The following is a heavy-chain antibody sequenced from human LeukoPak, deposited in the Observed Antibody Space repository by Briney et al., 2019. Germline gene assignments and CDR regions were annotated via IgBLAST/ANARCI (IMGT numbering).Heavy chain of an antibody. CDR2: IKSDGITI. Sequence: GGSLRLSCAASGFTFSNYMMHWVRQAPGRGLVWVSRIKSDGITITYADSVRGRFTISRDNAKNTLYLQMNSLRAEDTAVYYCLRDLNWSLDQWGQGTLVTVSS. CDR1: GFTFSNYM. V-gene: IGHV3-74*01. D-gene: IGHD1-20*01. J-gene: IGHJ4*02. CDR3: LRDLNWSLDQ.